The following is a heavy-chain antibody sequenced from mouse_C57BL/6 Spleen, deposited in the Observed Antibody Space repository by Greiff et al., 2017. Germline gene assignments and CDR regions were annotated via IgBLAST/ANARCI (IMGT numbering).Heavy chain of an antibody. V-gene: IGHV1-52*01. CDR2: IDPSDSGT. CDR1: GYTFTSYW. Sequence: QVQLQQPGAELVRPGSSVKLSCKASGYTFTSYWMHWVKQRPIQGLEWIGNIDPSDSGTNYNQKFKDKATLTVDKSSSTAYMQLSSLTSEDSAVYYCARKGGYYAMDYWGQGTSVTVSS. CDR3: ARKGGYYAMDY. J-gene: IGHJ4*01.